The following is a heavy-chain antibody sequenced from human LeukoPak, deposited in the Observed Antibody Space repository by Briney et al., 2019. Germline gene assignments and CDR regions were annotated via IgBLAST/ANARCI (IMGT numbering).Heavy chain of an antibody. V-gene: IGHV1-46*01. CDR1: GYTFTSYD. J-gene: IGHJ4*02. Sequence: GASVKVSCKASGYTFTSYDINWVRQATGQGLEWMGIINPTGASTSYAQNFQGRVIVTRDTSTSTVYMELSSLRSEDTAVYYCARDQGSGSRIFDYWGQGTLVTVSS. CDR3: ARDQGSGSRIFDY. D-gene: IGHD6-19*01. CDR2: INPTGAST.